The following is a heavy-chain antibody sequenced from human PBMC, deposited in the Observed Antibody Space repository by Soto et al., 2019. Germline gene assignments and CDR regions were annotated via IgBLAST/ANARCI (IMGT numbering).Heavy chain of an antibody. Sequence: GGSLRLFCIASGFTFGDYAMSWFRQAPGKGLEWVGFIRSKVYGGTTEYAASVKGRFTISRDDSISIAYLQMNSLKTEDTAVYYCTSTIFGVVIPGGYYYGMDVWGQGTTVTVSS. D-gene: IGHD3-3*01. V-gene: IGHV3-49*03. CDR3: TSTIFGVVIPGGYYYGMDV. CDR2: IRSKVYGGTT. J-gene: IGHJ6*02. CDR1: GFTFGDYA.